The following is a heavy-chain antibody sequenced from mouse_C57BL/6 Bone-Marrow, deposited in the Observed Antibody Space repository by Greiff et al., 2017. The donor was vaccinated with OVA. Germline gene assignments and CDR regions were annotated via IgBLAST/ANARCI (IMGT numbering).Heavy chain of an antibody. CDR1: GFNIKDDY. CDR3: TTKLDGYSDPSFAY. CDR2: IDPENGDT. J-gene: IGHJ3*01. Sequence: VQLQQSGAELARPGASVKLSCTASGFNIKDDYMHWVKQRPEQGLEWIGWIDPENGDTEYASKFQGKATLTADTSSNTASLQLSSLTSEHIGVYYCTTKLDGYSDPSFAYWGQGTLVTVSA. D-gene: IGHD2-3*01. V-gene: IGHV14-4*01.